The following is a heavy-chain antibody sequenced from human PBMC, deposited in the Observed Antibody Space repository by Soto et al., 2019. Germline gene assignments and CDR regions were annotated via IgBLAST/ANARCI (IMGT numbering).Heavy chain of an antibody. D-gene: IGHD3-10*01. J-gene: IGHJ6*02. CDR3: AKDRVTMVRGVKWYYYGMDV. CDR2: ISGSGGST. V-gene: IGHV3-23*01. CDR1: GFTFSSYA. Sequence: EVQLLESGGGLVQPGGSLRLSCAASGFTFSSYAMSWVRQAPGKGLEWVSAISGSGGSTYYADSVKGRFTISRDNSKHTLYLQMNSLRAEDTAVYYCAKDRVTMVRGVKWYYYGMDVWGQGTTVTVSS.